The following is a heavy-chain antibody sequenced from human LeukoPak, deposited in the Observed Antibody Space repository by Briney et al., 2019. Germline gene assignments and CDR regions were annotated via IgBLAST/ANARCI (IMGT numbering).Heavy chain of an antibody. J-gene: IGHJ4*02. V-gene: IGHV1-2*02. CDR1: GYTFTGYY. Sequence: ASVKVSCKASGYTFTGYYMHWVRQAPGQGLEWMGWINPNSGGTNYAQKFQGRVTMTRDTSISTAYMELSRLRSDDTAVYYCARVQVLRFLEWLATFDYWGQGTLVTVS. D-gene: IGHD3-3*01. CDR3: ARVQVLRFLEWLATFDY. CDR2: INPNSGGT.